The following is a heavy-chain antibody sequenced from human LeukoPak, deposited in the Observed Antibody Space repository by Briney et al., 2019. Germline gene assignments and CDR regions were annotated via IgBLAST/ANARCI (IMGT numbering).Heavy chain of an antibody. J-gene: IGHJ5*02. CDR3: AKGSGPYCTSASCHFDP. D-gene: IGHD2-2*01. CDR2: VSGSGGST. CDR1: GFTFSSYA. Sequence: GGSLRLSCAASGFTFSSYAMSWVRQPPGKGLEWVSGVSGSGGSTYYADSVKGRFTISRDNSKNTLLLQMNSLRAEDTAVYYCAKGSGPYCTSASCHFDPWGQGTLVTVSS. V-gene: IGHV3-23*01.